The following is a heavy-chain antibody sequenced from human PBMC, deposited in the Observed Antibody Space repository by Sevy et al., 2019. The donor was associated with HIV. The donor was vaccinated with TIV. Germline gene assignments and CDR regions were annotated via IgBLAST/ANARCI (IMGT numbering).Heavy chain of an antibody. CDR2: ITDSGST. J-gene: IGHJ6*03. CDR3: ARLRGGYGNGWFYYYMDV. Sequence: SETLSLTCSVTGGSIRRGDYFWGWIGQSPGKGLEWIGSITDSGSTYYNPSLKSRVTMSVDTSKNQFSLKLSSVTAADTAVHYCARLRGGYGNGWFYYYMDVWGKGTTVTVSS. D-gene: IGHD3-10*01. CDR1: GGSIRRGDYF. V-gene: IGHV4-39*01.